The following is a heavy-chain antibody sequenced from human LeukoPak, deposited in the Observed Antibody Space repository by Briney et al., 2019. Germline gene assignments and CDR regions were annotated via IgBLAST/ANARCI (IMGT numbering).Heavy chain of an antibody. D-gene: IGHD3-22*01. V-gene: IGHV4-30-2*01. CDR2: IYHSGST. CDR1: GGSISSGGYS. Sequence: SETLSLTCAVSGGSISSGGYSWSWIRQPPGKGLEWIGYIYHSGSTYYNPSLKSRVTISVDRSKNQFSLKLSSVTAADTAVYYCAKAISDYYDSSGYYGTSFDYWGQGTLVTVSS. CDR3: AKAISDYYDSSGYYGTSFDY. J-gene: IGHJ4*02.